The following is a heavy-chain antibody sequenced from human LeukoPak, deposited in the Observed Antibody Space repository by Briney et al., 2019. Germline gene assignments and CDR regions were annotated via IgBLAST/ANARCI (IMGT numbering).Heavy chain of an antibody. CDR2: ITPSGGI. Sequence: ASVKVSCKASGYTFSNYDMNWVRQAPGQGLEWMGMITPSGGISYAQKFQGRVTMTRDMSTNTVYMELSSLRSEDTAVYYCARLGSSSFDWGQGTLVTVSS. CDR1: GYTFSNYD. V-gene: IGHV1-46*01. J-gene: IGHJ4*02. D-gene: IGHD6-6*01. CDR3: ARLGSSSFD.